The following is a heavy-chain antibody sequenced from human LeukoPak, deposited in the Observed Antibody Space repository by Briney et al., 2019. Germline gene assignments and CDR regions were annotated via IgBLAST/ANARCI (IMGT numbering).Heavy chain of an antibody. V-gene: IGHV4-34*01. CDR3: AAVAYCGGDCHSMDY. CDR1: GGSFSGYY. CDR2: INHSGST. D-gene: IGHD2-21*02. J-gene: IGHJ4*02. Sequence: SETLSLTCAVYGGSFSGYYWSWIRQPPGKGLEWIGEINHSGSTNYNPSLKSRVTISVDTSKNQFSLKLSSVTAADTAVYYCAAVAYCGGDCHSMDYWGQGTLVTVSS.